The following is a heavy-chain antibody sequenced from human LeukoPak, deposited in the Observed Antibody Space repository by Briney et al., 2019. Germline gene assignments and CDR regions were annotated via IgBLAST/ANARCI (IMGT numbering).Heavy chain of an antibody. Sequence: SETLSLTCAVYGGSLSDYYWSWIRQPPGKGLEWIGYIWYSGFTYYNPSLKSRVTISVDTSKDQFFLKLSSVTAADTAMYYCARVRDWFDPRGQGTLVTVSS. CDR1: GGSLSDYY. CDR3: ARVRDWFDP. J-gene: IGHJ5*02. V-gene: IGHV4-34*01. D-gene: IGHD4/OR15-4a*01. CDR2: IWYSGFT.